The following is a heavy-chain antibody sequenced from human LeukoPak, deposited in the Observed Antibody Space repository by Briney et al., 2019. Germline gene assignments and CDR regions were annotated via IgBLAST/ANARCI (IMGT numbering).Heavy chain of an antibody. D-gene: IGHD3-22*01. CDR1: GFTFSSYA. V-gene: IGHV3-23*01. CDR2: ISGSGSST. CDR3: AKGGSFYDSSGYADY. Sequence: GGSLRLSCAASGFTFSSYAMSWVRQAPGKGLEWVSAISGSGSSTYYADSVKGRFAISRDNSKNALSLQMNSLRAEDTAVYYCAKGGSFYDSSGYADYWGQGTLVTVSS. J-gene: IGHJ4*02.